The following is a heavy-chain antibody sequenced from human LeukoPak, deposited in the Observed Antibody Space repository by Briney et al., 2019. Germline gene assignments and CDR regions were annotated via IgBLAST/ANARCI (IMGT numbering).Heavy chain of an antibody. CDR3: ARREDCSSTSCYINWYFDL. J-gene: IGHJ2*01. V-gene: IGHV3-21*01. D-gene: IGHD2-2*02. CDR1: GFTFSDYS. CDR2: ISSSSSYI. Sequence: GGSLRLSCAASGFTFSDYSMNWVRQAPGKGLEWVSSISSSSSYIYYADSVKGRFTISRDNAKNSLYLQMNSLRAEDTAVYYCARREDCSSTSCYINWYFDLWAVAPWSLPPQ.